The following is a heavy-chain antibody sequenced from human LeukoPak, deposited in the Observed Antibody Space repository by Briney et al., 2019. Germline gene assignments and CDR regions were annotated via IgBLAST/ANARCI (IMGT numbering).Heavy chain of an antibody. Sequence: GGSLRLSCAASGFTFSSYWMSWVRQAPGKGLEWVANIKQDGSEKYYVDSVKGRFTISRDNSKNTLYLQMNSLRAEDTAVYYCAKDLISSGWSTADYWGQGTLVTVSS. CDR2: IKQDGSEK. J-gene: IGHJ4*02. CDR1: GFTFSSYW. V-gene: IGHV3-7*01. D-gene: IGHD6-19*01. CDR3: AKDLISSGWSTADY.